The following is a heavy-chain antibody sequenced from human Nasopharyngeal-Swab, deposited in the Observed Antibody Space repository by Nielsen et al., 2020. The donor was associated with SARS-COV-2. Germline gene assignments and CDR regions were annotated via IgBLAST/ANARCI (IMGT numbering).Heavy chain of an antibody. CDR3: ARQTDVPGDAFDI. CDR2: IDPSDSYT. Sequence: ETLSLPCKGSGYSFTSYWISWVRQMPGKGLEWMGRIDPSDSYTNYSPSFQGHVTISADKSISTAYLQWSSLKASDTAMYYCARQTDVPGDAFDIWGQGTMVTVSS. J-gene: IGHJ3*02. CDR1: GYSFTSYW. V-gene: IGHV5-10-1*01. D-gene: IGHD2-2*01.